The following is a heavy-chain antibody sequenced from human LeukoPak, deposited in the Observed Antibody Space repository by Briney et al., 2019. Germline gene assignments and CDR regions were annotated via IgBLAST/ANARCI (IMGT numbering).Heavy chain of an antibody. Sequence: PGGSLRLSCAASGFTFSSYAMSWVRQAPGKGLEWVSAISGSGGSTCYADSVKGRFTISRDNSKNTLYLQMNSLRAEDTAVYYCAKDHDSSGYYFHFDYWGQGTLVTVSS. CDR2: ISGSGGST. J-gene: IGHJ4*02. V-gene: IGHV3-23*01. CDR3: AKDHDSSGYYFHFDY. D-gene: IGHD3-22*01. CDR1: GFTFSSYA.